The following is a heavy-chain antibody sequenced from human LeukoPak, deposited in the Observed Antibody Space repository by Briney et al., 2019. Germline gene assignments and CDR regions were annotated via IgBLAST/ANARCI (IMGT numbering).Heavy chain of an antibody. Sequence: SETLSLTCTVSGGYISSFYWSWIRQPPGKGLEWIGYIYYSGSTNYNPSLKSRVTISVDTSKNQFSLKLSSVTAADTAVYYCAGQIAVWGQGTLVTVSS. CDR2: IYYSGST. CDR1: GGYISSFY. D-gene: IGHD6-19*01. CDR3: AGQIAV. J-gene: IGHJ4*02. V-gene: IGHV4-59*08.